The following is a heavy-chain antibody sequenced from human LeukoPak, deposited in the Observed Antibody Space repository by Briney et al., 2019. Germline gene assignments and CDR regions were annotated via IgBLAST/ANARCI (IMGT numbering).Heavy chain of an antibody. J-gene: IGHJ6*02. Sequence: GASVKVSCKASGYTFTGYYMHWVRQAPGQGLEWMGWINPNSGGTNYAQKFQGRVTMTRDTSISTAYMELSRLRSDDTAVYYCAREPRITMVRRNGMDVWGQGTTVTVSS. CDR2: INPNSGGT. D-gene: IGHD3-10*01. V-gene: IGHV1-2*02. CDR3: AREPRITMVRRNGMDV. CDR1: GYTFTGYY.